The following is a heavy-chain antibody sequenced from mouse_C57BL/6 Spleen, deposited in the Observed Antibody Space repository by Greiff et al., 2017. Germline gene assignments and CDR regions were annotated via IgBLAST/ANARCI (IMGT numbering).Heavy chain of an antibody. J-gene: IGHJ1*03. CDR3: ARTEYYGSSWYFDV. D-gene: IGHD1-1*01. CDR2: IHPNSGST. Sequence: QVQLQQPGAELVKPGASVKLSCKASGYTFTSYWMHWVKQRPGQGLEWIGMIHPNSGSTNYNEKFKSKATLTVDKSSSTAYMQLSSLTSEDSAVYCCARTEYYGSSWYFDVWGTGTTVTVSS. V-gene: IGHV1-64*01. CDR1: GYTFTSYW.